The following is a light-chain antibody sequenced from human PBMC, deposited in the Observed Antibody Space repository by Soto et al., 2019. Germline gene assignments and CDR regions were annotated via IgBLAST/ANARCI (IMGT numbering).Light chain of an antibody. V-gene: IGKV3D-20*02. J-gene: IGKJ5*01. CDR3: QQGYSTNPLT. CDR1: QSVTNHY. Sequence: EIVLTRSPASQSLSPGARATLSCLASQSVTNHYVARDQQKPGQAPRLLIYGACNRANGIPDRFSGSGSGTEFTLSISSLQPEDFATYYCQQGYSTNPLTFGQGTRLEI. CDR2: GAC.